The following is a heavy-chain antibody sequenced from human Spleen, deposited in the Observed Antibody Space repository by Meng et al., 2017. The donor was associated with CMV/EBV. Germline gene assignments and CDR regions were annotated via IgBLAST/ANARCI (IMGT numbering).Heavy chain of an antibody. Sequence: ASVKVSCKASGYTFTGYYIHWVRQAPGQRLEWMGWINPNSGGTNHAQKFQGRVSLTRDTSISIDYMELSRLRSDDTAVYYCARDLALFITPGGSDAFDIWGQGTMVTVSS. D-gene: IGHD1-14*01. CDR3: ARDLALFITPGGSDAFDI. V-gene: IGHV1-2*02. CDR2: INPNSGGT. CDR1: GYTFTGYY. J-gene: IGHJ3*02.